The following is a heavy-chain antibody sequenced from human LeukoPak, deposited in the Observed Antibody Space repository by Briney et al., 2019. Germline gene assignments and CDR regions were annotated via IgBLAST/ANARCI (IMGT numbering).Heavy chain of an antibody. Sequence: SETLSLTCAVYGGSFSGYYWSWIRQPPGKGLEWIGEINHSGSTNYNPSLKSRVTISVDTFKNQFSLKLSSVTAADTAVYYCARDDNRGYWFDPWGQGTLVTVSS. D-gene: IGHD3-22*01. J-gene: IGHJ5*02. CDR3: ARDDNRGYWFDP. V-gene: IGHV4-34*01. CDR2: INHSGST. CDR1: GGSFSGYY.